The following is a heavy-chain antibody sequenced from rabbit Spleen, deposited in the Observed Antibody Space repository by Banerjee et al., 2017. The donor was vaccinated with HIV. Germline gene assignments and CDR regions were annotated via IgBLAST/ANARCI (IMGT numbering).Heavy chain of an antibody. CDR3: ARDTSSSFSSYGMDL. D-gene: IGHD1-1*01. J-gene: IGHJ6*01. Sequence: QEQLEESGGGLVKPEGSLTLTCTASGFSFSSSDYMCWVRQAPGKGLEWIACIAGSNSGFTYSATWAKGRFTCSKTSSTTVTLQMTSLTVADTATYFCARDTSSSFSSYGMDLWGPGTLVTVS. CDR2: IAGSNSGFT. CDR1: GFSFSSSDY. V-gene: IGHV1S45*01.